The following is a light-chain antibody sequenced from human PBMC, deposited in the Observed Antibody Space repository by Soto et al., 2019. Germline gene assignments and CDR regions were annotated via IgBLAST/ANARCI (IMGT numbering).Light chain of an antibody. CDR2: GAS. Sequence: EIVLTQSPGTLSLSPGERATLSCRASQSVTSNYLAWYQQKPGQAPRLLIYGASNRATGIPDRFSGSGSGTDFTLTISRLEPEDFAVYYCQQYGSSGTFGQVTTADMK. CDR3: QQYGSSGT. CDR1: QSVTSNY. V-gene: IGKV3-20*01. J-gene: IGKJ1*01.